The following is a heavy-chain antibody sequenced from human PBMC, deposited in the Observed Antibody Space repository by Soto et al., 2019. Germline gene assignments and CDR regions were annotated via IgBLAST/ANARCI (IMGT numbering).Heavy chain of an antibody. V-gene: IGHV3-23*01. Sequence: EVQLLESGGGLVQPGGSLRLSCAASGFTFSSYAMSWVRQAPGKGLEWVSAVSGRGGSTYYAASVKGRFTISRDNSKNTLYLQMNSLRAEDTAVYYCAKKLGYGDSSDPFQHWGKGTRVTVSS. J-gene: IGHJ1*01. CDR1: GFTFSSYA. D-gene: IGHD4-17*01. CDR3: AKKLGYGDSSDPFQH. CDR2: VSGRGGST.